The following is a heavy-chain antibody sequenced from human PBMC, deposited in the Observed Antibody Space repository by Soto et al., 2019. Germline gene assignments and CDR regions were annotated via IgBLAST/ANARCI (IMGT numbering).Heavy chain of an antibody. D-gene: IGHD4-17*01. CDR3: ARDHDYGGKTPLWFDP. J-gene: IGHJ5*02. V-gene: IGHV1-3*01. Sequence: ASVKVSCKXSGYTFTSYAMHWVRQAPGQRLEWMGWINAGNGNTKYSQKFQGRVTITRNTSASTAYMELSSLRSEDTAVYYCARDHDYGGKTPLWFDPWGQGTLVTVSS. CDR2: INAGNGNT. CDR1: GYTFTSYA.